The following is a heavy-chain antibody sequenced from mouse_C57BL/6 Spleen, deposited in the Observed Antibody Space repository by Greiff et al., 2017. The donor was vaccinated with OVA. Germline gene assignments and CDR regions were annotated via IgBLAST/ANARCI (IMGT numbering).Heavy chain of an antibody. CDR3: ARGGTQAAWFAY. CDR2: INPNNGGT. V-gene: IGHV1-26*01. CDR1: GYTFTDYY. D-gene: IGHD3-2*02. Sequence: VQLQQSGPELVKPGASVKISCKASGYTFTDYYMNWVKQSHGKSLEWIGDINPNNGGTSYNQKFKGKATLTVDKSSSTAYMELRSLTSEDSAVYYCARGGTQAAWFAYWGQGTLVTVSA. J-gene: IGHJ3*01.